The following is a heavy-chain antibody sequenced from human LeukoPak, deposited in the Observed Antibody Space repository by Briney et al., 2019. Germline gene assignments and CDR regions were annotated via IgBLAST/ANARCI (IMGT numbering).Heavy chain of an antibody. CDR1: GVTFSIYS. CDR3: VRVDHSLGKTYFDY. Sequence: GGSLRLSCAASGVTFSIYSLNWVRQAPGKGLECVSSISSSSSFMYYADSVKGRFTISRDNAKDALYLQMNILRAEDTAVYYCVRVDHSLGKTYFDYWGQGTLVTVSS. CDR2: ISSSSSFM. V-gene: IGHV3-21*01. J-gene: IGHJ4*02. D-gene: IGHD2-21*01.